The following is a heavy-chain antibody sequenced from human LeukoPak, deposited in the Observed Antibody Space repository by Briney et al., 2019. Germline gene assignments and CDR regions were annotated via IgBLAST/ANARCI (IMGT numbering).Heavy chain of an antibody. D-gene: IGHD6-19*01. CDR1: GGSISSGSYY. Sequence: SETLSLTCTVSGGSISSGSYYWSWIRQPAVKGLEWIGYIYYSGSTNYNPSLKSRVTISVDTSKNQFSLKLSSVTAADTAVYYCARDKRVAVAGTYIYYYYMDVWGNGTTVTISS. CDR2: IYYSGST. CDR3: ARDKRVAVAGTYIYYYYMDV. V-gene: IGHV4-61*10. J-gene: IGHJ6*03.